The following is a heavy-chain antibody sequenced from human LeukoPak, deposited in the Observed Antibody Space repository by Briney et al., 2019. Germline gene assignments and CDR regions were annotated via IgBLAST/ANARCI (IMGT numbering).Heavy chain of an antibody. Sequence: SGGSLRLSCAASGFTVSSNYMSWVRQAPGKGLEWVSVIYSGGSTYYADSVKGRFTISRDNSKNTLYLQMNSLRAEDTAVYYCAKWAGHSSTWYGLFDCWGQGTLVTVSS. J-gene: IGHJ4*02. CDR2: IYSGGST. CDR3: AKWAGHSSTWYGLFDC. V-gene: IGHV3-66*01. CDR1: GFTVSSNY. D-gene: IGHD6-13*01.